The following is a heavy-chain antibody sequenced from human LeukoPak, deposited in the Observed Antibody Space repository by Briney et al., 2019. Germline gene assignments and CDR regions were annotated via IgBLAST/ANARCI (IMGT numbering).Heavy chain of an antibody. J-gene: IGHJ4*02. CDR1: GYSFTSYW. Sequence: GESLKISCKGSGYSFTSYWIGWVRQMPGKGLEWMGIIYPGDSDTRYSPSFQGQVTISADKSISTAYLQWSSLKASDTAMYYCARQTPGDTAMVTSMDYWGQGTLVTVSS. CDR2: IYPGDSDT. D-gene: IGHD5-18*01. V-gene: IGHV5-51*01. CDR3: ARQTPGDTAMVTSMDY.